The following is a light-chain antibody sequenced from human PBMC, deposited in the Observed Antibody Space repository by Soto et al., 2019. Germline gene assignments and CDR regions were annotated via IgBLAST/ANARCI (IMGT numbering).Light chain of an antibody. J-gene: IGKJ1*01. V-gene: IGKV1-5*01. CDR1: QSCRNS. Sequence: DLHMTQSRSTLSASFRYRIPRTCRASQSCRNSLAWYQQKAGKAPTLLIYDASTLQSGVPSRFSGSGSGTEFSLTISSLQPEDFATYYCLCYITYPWTFGQGTKVDIK. CDR3: LCYITYPWT. CDR2: DAS.